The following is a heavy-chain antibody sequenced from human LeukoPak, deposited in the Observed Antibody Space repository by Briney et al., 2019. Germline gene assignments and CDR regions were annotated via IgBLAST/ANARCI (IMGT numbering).Heavy chain of an antibody. D-gene: IGHD6-19*01. J-gene: IGHJ6*03. V-gene: IGHV3-48*01. CDR3: AKDSQWLASYYYYYMDV. CDR2: ISGSSTTI. Sequence: GGSLRLSCAASGFTFSDYSLNWVRQAPGKGLEWVSYISGSSTTIYYADSVKGRFTISRDNSKNTLYLQMNSLRAEDTAVYYCAKDSQWLASYYYYYMDVWGKGTTVTVSS. CDR1: GFTFSDYS.